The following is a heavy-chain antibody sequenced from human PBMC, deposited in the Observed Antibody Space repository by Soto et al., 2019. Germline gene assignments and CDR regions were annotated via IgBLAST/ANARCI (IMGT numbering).Heavy chain of an antibody. CDR2: IYYTGST. Sequence: PSETLSLTCTVSGDSINNYYCSWIRQPPGKRLEWIGYIYYTGSTTYNPSLESRVTMSVDTSKNQFSLKLSSVSAVDTAVYYCAKYRRTEAEGFTLDYWGRGTLVTVSS. D-gene: IGHD6-13*01. V-gene: IGHV4-59*01. CDR1: GDSINNYY. J-gene: IGHJ4*02. CDR3: AKYRRTEAEGFTLDY.